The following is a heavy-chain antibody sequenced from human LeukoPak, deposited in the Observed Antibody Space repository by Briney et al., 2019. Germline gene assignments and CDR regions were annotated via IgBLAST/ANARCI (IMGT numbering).Heavy chain of an antibody. CDR3: ARSDDYGDYNFDY. CDR1: GGTFSSYA. V-gene: IGHV1-69*05. CDR2: IIPIFGTA. J-gene: IGHJ4*02. Sequence: ASVKVSCKASGGTFSSYAISWVRQAPGQGLEWMGGIIPIFGTANYAQKFQGRVTITTDESTSTAYMELSSLRSEDTAMYYCARSDDYGDYNFDYWGQGTLVTVSS. D-gene: IGHD4-17*01.